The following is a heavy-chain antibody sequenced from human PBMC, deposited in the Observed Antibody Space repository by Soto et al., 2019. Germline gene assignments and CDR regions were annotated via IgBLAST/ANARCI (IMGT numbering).Heavy chain of an antibody. CDR2: IHHSGST. J-gene: IGHJ6*03. V-gene: IGHV4-4*02. Sequence: QVQLQESGPGLVKPSGTLSLTCAVSGGSVTISNWWSWVRQTPGKGLEWIGQIHHSGSTNYNPSLTSRVTISVDKSKNQFSLEMKSVTAADTAVYYGARGGYYCYTDVWGKGTTVTVSS. CDR1: GGSVTISNW. D-gene: IGHD1-26*01. CDR3: ARGGYYCYTDV.